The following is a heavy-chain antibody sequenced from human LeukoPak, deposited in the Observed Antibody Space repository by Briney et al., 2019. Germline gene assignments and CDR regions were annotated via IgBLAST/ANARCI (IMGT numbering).Heavy chain of an antibody. CDR1: GGSISSYY. V-gene: IGHV4-59*01. CDR2: MQYTGST. CDR3: ARVRRFNGPYNVYFDY. D-gene: IGHD2-8*01. J-gene: IGHJ4*02. Sequence: SETLSLTCTVSGGSISSYYWSWIRQPPGKGLEWIAYMQYTGSTSHNPSLKSRVTISLDSSNSQLSLKLKSVTAADTAVYFCARVRRFNGPYNVYFDYWGQGTLVTVSS.